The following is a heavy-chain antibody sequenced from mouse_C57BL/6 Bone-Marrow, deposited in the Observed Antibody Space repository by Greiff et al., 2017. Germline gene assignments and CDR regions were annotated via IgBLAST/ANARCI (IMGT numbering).Heavy chain of an antibody. CDR2: ISDGGSYT. D-gene: IGHD2-2*01. J-gene: IGHJ2*01. CDR3: AREGGYGYVDY. Sequence: EVQGVESGGGLVKPGGSLKLSCAASGFTFSSYAMSWVRQTPEKRLEWVATISDGGSYTYYPDNVKGRFTISRDNAKNILYLQMSHLKSEDTAMYYCAREGGYGYVDYGGQGTTLTVSS. CDR1: GFTFSSYA. V-gene: IGHV5-4*01.